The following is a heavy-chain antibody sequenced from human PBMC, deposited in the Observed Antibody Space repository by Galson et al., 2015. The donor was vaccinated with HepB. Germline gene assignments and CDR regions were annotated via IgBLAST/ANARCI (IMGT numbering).Heavy chain of an antibody. CDR1: GFIFSNYR. CDR3: ARDSMGWVGTDAMDV. CDR2: ITPSGNSI. D-gene: IGHD3-10*01. J-gene: IGHJ6*02. V-gene: IGHV3-21*01. Sequence: SLRLSCAASGFIFSNYRMNWVRQAPGQGLEWVASITPSGNSIYYADSLKGRFTVSRDNAKNALYLQMNSLRGEDTAVYYCARDSMGWVGTDAMDVWGQGTTVTVAS.